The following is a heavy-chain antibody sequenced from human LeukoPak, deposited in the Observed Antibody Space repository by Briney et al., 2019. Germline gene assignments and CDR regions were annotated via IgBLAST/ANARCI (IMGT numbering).Heavy chain of an antibody. CDR3: ASLYPEYYYDSSGYTAFDI. Sequence: SETLTLTCAVYGGYFSGYYWSWIRKPPGQGPEYIGEINHSGIPNYNQALKMRVTISVDTPKNQFSLQLSSVTAADTAVYYCASLYPEYYYDSSGYTAFDIWGQGTMVTVSS. J-gene: IGHJ3*02. CDR1: GGYFSGYY. V-gene: IGHV4-34*01. CDR2: INHSGIP. D-gene: IGHD3-22*01.